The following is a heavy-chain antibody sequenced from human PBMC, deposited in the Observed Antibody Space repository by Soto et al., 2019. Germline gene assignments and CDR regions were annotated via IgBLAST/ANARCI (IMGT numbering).Heavy chain of an antibody. J-gene: IGHJ5*02. CDR2: ISYDGSNK. V-gene: IGHV3-30*18. CDR3: AKDHSGFVVPAAISAARTANNWFDP. CDR1: GFTFSSYG. D-gene: IGHD2-2*01. Sequence: GGSLRFSCAASGFTFSSYGMHWVRQAPGKGLEWVAVISYDGSNKYYADSVKGRFTISRDNSKNTLYLQMNSLRAEDTAVYYCAKDHSGFVVPAAISAARTANNWFDPWGQGTLVTVSS.